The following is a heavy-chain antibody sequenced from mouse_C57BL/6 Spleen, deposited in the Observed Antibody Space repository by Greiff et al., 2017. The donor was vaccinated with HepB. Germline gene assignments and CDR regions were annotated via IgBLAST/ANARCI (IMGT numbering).Heavy chain of an antibody. Sequence: EVQLQQSGPELVKPGDSVKMSCKASGYTFTDYNMHWVKQSHGQSLEWIGYIHPNNGGTSYNQKFKGKATLTVNKSSSTAYMELSSLTSEDSAVYYCARYSNYVDYAMDYWGKGTSVTVSS. J-gene: IGHJ4*01. CDR2: IHPNNGGT. D-gene: IGHD2-5*01. CDR1: GYTFTDYN. CDR3: ARYSNYVDYAMDY. V-gene: IGHV1-22*01.